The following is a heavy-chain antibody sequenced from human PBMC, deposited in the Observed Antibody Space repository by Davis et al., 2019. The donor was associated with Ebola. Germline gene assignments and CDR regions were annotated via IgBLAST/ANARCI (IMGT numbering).Heavy chain of an antibody. V-gene: IGHV3-73*01. CDR1: GFTFSGSA. Sequence: GESLKISCAASGFTFSGSAMHWVRQASGKGLEWVGRIRSKANSYATAYAASVKGRFTIPSDDSKNTAYLQMNSLKTEDTAVYYCTSTTPDYWGQGTLVTVSS. CDR3: TSTTPDY. J-gene: IGHJ4*02. D-gene: IGHD1-26*01. CDR2: IRSKANSYAT.